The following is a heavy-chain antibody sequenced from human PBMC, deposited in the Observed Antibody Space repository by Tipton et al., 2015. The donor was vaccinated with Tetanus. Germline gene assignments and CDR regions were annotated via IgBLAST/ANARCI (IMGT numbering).Heavy chain of an antibody. CDR1: GGSIRSPRYY. J-gene: IGHJ6*02. Sequence: TLSLTCTVSGGSIRSPRYYWGWIRQPPWKGLEWIGSVYYSGSTYYNPSLRNRLPVSRDTSKDQFSVTLKSVTAADTAVYYCVTNWGSVNCGLDVWGQGTTVTVSS. CDR2: VYYSGST. V-gene: IGHV4-39*01. CDR3: VTNWGSVNCGLDV. D-gene: IGHD7-27*01.